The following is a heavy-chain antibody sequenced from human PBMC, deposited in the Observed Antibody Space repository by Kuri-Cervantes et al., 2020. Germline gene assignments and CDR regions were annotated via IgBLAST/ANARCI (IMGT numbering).Heavy chain of an antibody. CDR3: ASHRVGSDY. CDR1: GFIFSDYA. J-gene: IGHJ4*02. D-gene: IGHD3-10*01. CDR2: ISYDGSNK. V-gene: IGHV3-30-3*01. Sequence: GESLKISCAASGFIFSDYAIHWVRQAPGKGLEWVAVISYDGSNKYYADSVKGRFTISRDNSKNTLYLQMNSLRAEDTAVYYCASHRVGSDYWGQGTLVTVSS.